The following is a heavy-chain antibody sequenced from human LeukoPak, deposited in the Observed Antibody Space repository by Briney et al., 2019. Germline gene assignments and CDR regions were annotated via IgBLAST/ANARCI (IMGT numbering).Heavy chain of an antibody. V-gene: IGHV1-8*01. CDR3: ARDYGDYYYYYMDV. J-gene: IGHJ6*03. CDR1: GNTFTSYD. D-gene: IGHD4-17*01. Sequence: ASVKVSCKASGNTFTSYDINWVRQATGQGLEWMGWMNPNSGNTGYAQKFQGRVTMTRNTSISTAYMELSSLRSEDTAVYYCARDYGDYYYYYMDVWGKGTTVTVSS. CDR2: MNPNSGNT.